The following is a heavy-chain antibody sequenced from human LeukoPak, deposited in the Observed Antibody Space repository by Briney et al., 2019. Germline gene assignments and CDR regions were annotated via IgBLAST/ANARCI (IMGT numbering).Heavy chain of an antibody. Sequence: GGSLRLSCAASGFTFSSYAMSWVRQAPGKGLEWVGRIKSKTDDGTTDYAAPVRGRFTISRDDSKNTLYVQMNGLKTEDTAVYYCTTYRHIVVVTAFSGEYFQHWGQGTLVTVSS. D-gene: IGHD2-21*02. CDR1: GFTFSSYA. V-gene: IGHV3-15*01. J-gene: IGHJ1*01. CDR2: IKSKTDDGTT. CDR3: TTYRHIVVVTAFSGEYFQH.